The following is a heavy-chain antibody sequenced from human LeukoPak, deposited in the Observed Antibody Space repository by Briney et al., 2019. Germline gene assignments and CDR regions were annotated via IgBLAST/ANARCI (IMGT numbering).Heavy chain of an antibody. CDR2: ISGSGGST. CDR1: GFTFSSYA. J-gene: IGHJ4*02. D-gene: IGHD3-22*01. CDR3: AKDSAGDDYDSRGYYLDY. Sequence: PGGSLRLSCAASGFTFSSYAMSWVRQAPGTGLEWVSAISGSGGSTYYADSVKGRFTISRDNSKNTLYLQMNSLRAEHTAVYYCAKDSAGDDYDSRGYYLDYWGQGTLVTVSS. V-gene: IGHV3-23*01.